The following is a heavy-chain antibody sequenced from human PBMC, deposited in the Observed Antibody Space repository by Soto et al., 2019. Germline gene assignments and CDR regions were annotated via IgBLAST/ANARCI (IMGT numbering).Heavy chain of an antibody. CDR2: ISGSGGST. V-gene: IGHV3-23*01. D-gene: IGHD1-1*01. J-gene: IGHJ6*01. CDR3: AKKLSLTTEEHYDYYYDMDV. Sequence: EVQMLESGGGLVQPGGSLSLSCAASGFTFSSYDMSWVRQAPGKGLEWVSAISGSGGSTYYADSEKSRITITRDHSKNTPYLQIDSLRAEDTAVDYCAKKLSLTTEEHYDYYYDMDVWAQGTTVIVSS. CDR1: GFTFSSYD.